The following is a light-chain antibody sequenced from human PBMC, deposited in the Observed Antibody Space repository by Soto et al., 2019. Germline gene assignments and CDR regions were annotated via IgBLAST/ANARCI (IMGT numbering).Light chain of an antibody. Sequence: QSALTQPRSASGSPGQSITISCTGTSSDVGGYNYVSWYQQHPAKAPKLIIFDVSKRPSGVPNRFSGSKSGNTASLTISGLRAEDEADYYCCSYVGRNTYVFGTGTKLPS. CDR3: CSYVGRNTYV. V-gene: IGLV2-11*01. CDR2: DVS. CDR1: SSDVGGYNY. J-gene: IGLJ1*01.